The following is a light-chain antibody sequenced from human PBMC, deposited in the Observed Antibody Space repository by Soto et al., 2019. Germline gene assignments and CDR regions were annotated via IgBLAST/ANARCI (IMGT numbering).Light chain of an antibody. CDR3: MQALQTPFT. J-gene: IGKJ3*01. CDR2: LGS. Sequence: DIVMTQSPLSLPVTPGEPASISCRSSQSLLHTNGYNYLDWYLQKPGQSPQLLIYLGSYRASGVPDRFSGSGSGTDFTLKISRVEAEDVGVYYCMQALQTPFTFGPGTKVD. CDR1: QSLLHTNGYNY. V-gene: IGKV2-28*01.